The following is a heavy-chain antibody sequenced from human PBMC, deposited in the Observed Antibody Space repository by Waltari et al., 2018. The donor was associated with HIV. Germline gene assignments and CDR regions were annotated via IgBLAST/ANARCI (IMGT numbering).Heavy chain of an antibody. Sequence: EVQLMESGGGLVQSGGSLRLSCAASGFTFTNYWMSWVRQTPGKGLEGVAYKKDDGSEKYYLGSGKGRFTISRDNAKNSMFSQMNSLRAEDTAVYYCARIGTFPHNYAIDFWGQGTTVTVSS. CDR2: KKDDGSEK. CDR3: ARIGTFPHNYAIDF. V-gene: IGHV3-7*01. CDR1: GFTFTNYW. D-gene: IGHD1-26*01. J-gene: IGHJ6*02.